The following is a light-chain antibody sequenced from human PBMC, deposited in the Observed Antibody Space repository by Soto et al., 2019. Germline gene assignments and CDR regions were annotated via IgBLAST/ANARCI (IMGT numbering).Light chain of an antibody. CDR1: QGVGNG. J-gene: IGKJ1*01. Sequence: DIQMTQSPSSLSASVGDRVAITCRASQGVGNGLSWFQQKPGKAPKRLIYAASILQSGVPSRFSGSGSGTEFTLTISSLQPEDFATYYCLQHDVNPLTFSQGTRVEIK. CDR3: LQHDVNPLT. CDR2: AAS. V-gene: IGKV1-17*01.